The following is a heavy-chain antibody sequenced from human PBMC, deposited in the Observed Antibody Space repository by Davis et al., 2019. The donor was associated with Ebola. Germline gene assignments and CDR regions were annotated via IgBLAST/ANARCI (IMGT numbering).Heavy chain of an antibody. V-gene: IGHV1-2*02. CDR1: GYTFTGYY. CDR2: INPNSGGT. D-gene: IGHD2-2*01. Sequence: ASVKVSCKASGYTFTGYYMHWVRQAPGQGLEWMGWINPNSGGTNYAQKFQGRVTMTRDTSISTAYMELSRLRSDDTAMYYCARVMVVVPAHNAFDIWGQGTMVTVSS. CDR3: ARVMVVVPAHNAFDI. J-gene: IGHJ3*02.